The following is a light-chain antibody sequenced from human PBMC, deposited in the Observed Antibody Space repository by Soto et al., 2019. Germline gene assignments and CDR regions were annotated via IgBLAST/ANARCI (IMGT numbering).Light chain of an antibody. CDR2: DIS. CDR3: LSYTSSSTLV. Sequence: QSALTQPASVSGSPGQSITISCTGTSSNVGGCNYVSWYQQHPGKAPKLMIYDISNRPSGVSNRFSGSKSGTTASLTITGLQAEDEADYYCLSYTSSSTLVFGGGTKLTVL. CDR1: SSNVGGCNY. V-gene: IGLV2-14*03. J-gene: IGLJ2*01.